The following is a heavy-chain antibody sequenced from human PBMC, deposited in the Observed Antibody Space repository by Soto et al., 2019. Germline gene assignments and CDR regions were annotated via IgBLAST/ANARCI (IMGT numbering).Heavy chain of an antibody. CDR3: ARAGYSSYYGMDV. V-gene: IGHV1-69*13. Sequence: SVKVSFKASGGTFSSYAISWVRQAPGQGLEWMGGIIPIFGTANYAQKFQGRVTITADESTSTAYMELSSLRSEDTAVYYCARAGYSSYYGMDVWGQGTKVTVYS. CDR1: GGTFSSYA. D-gene: IGHD5-18*01. J-gene: IGHJ6*02. CDR2: IIPIFGTA.